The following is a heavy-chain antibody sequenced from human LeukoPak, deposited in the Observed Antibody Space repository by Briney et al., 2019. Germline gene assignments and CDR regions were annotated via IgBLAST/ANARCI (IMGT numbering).Heavy chain of an antibody. CDR3: ARARVEYYYGSGSYYPNWFDP. D-gene: IGHD3-10*01. J-gene: IGHJ5*02. CDR1: GFTFSNYW. Sequence: GGSLRLSCAASGFTFSNYWMHWVRQVPGKGLVWVSRINDDGSATFYADSVKGRFTISRDNAKNTLFLQINSLRAEDTAVYYCARARVEYYYGSGSYYPNWFDPWGQGTLVTVSS. V-gene: IGHV3-74*01. CDR2: INDDGSAT.